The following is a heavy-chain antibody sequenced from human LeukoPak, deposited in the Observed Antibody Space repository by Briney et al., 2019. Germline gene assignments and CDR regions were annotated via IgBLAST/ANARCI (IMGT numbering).Heavy chain of an antibody. J-gene: IGHJ4*02. D-gene: IGHD1-26*01. CDR1: GGSISSYY. CDR2: IYTSGST. CDR3: ARENSRSYREFDY. V-gene: IGHV4-4*07. Sequence: SETLSLTCTVPGGSISSYYWIWLRQPAGKGLEGIGRIYTSGSTNYNASLKGRVSISVDPSKNQFSLKMSSVATAGPAVFYSARENSRSYREFDYWGQGTLVTVS.